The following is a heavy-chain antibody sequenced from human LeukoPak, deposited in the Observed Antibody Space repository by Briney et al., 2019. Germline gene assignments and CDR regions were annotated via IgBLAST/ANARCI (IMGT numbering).Heavy chain of an antibody. CDR2: INPILGIA. V-gene: IGHV1-69*04. Sequence: SVKVSCKASGSTFSSYAISWVRQAPGQGVEWMGRINPILGIANYAQKFQGRVTITADKSTSTAYMELSSLRSEDTAVYYCASSLGYCSGGTCHGPFDYWGQGTLVTVSS. CDR3: ASSLGYCSGGTCHGPFDY. D-gene: IGHD2-15*01. CDR1: GSTFSSYA. J-gene: IGHJ4*02.